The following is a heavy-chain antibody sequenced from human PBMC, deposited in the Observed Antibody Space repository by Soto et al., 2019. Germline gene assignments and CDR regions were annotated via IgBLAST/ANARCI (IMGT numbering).Heavy chain of an antibody. CDR2: IYHSGST. V-gene: IGHV4-4*02. D-gene: IGHD3-10*01. CDR1: GGSISSSNW. CDR3: ARIPLDYYGSGSYH. Sequence: SETLSLTCAVSGGSISSSNWWSWVRQPPGKGLEWIGEIYHSGSTNYNPSLKSRVTISVDKSKNQFSLKLSSVTAADTAVYYCARIPLDYYGSGSYHWGQGTLVTVSS. J-gene: IGHJ4*02.